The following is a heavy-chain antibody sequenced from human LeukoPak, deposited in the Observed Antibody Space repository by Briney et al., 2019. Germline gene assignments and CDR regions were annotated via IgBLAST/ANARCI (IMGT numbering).Heavy chain of an antibody. Sequence: GGSLRLSCVASGGFAFSSFVLSWVRQAPGKGLEWVSAISHTSEYTYHADSVKGRFTISRDNSKNTLYLQMNSLRAEDTAMYYCAKGSSAGRPYYFDYWGQGTLVTVSS. V-gene: IGHV3-23*01. J-gene: IGHJ4*02. D-gene: IGHD3-10*01. CDR2: ISHTSEYT. CDR3: AKGSSAGRPYYFDY. CDR1: GGFAFSSFV.